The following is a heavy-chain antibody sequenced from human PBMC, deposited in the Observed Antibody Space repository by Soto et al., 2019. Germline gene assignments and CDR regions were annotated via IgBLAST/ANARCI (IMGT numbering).Heavy chain of an antibody. D-gene: IGHD3-10*01. CDR2: IKQDGSEK. V-gene: IGHV3-7*01. CDR1: GFTFSSYW. CDR3: ARVLSPAYYGSGSPLGAFDI. J-gene: IGHJ3*02. Sequence: GGSLRLSCAASGFTFSSYWMSWVRQAPGKGLEWVANIKQDGSEKYYVDSVKGRFTISSDNAKNSLYLQMNSLRAEDTAVYYCARVLSPAYYGSGSPLGAFDIWGQGTMVTVSS.